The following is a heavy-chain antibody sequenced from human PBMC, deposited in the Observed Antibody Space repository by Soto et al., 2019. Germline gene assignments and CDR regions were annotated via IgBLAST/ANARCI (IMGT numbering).Heavy chain of an antibody. J-gene: IGHJ4*02. V-gene: IGHV1-18*01. D-gene: IGHD1-1*01. CDR3: AREGTVAHSVDC. Sequence: ASVKVSCKASGYTFTNYGISWVRQAPGQGLEWMGWINAYNGNTNFAQKLQGRVTMTTDTSTSTAYMELRSLRSDDTAVYYCAREGTVAHSVDCWGQGTLVTVSS. CDR2: INAYNGNT. CDR1: GYTFTNYG.